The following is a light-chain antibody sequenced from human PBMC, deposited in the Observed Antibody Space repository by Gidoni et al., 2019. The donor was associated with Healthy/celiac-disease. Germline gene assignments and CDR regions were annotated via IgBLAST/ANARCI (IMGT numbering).Light chain of an antibody. CDR2: KAS. CDR3: QQNNSHRA. CDR1: QSISSW. Sequence: DIQMTQSPSTLSASVGDRVPIPCRASQSISSWLDLYQQRPGKAPKLLIYKASSLESGVPSRCSGSGTETKFTLSSSSLEHDEFANYYWQQNNSHRAFXQXTKVEIK. V-gene: IGKV1-5*03. J-gene: IGKJ1*01.